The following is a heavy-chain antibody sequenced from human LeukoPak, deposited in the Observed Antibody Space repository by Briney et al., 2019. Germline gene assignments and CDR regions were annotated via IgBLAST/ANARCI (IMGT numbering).Heavy chain of an antibody. J-gene: IGHJ3*02. CDR3: AKASFGVVIVDAFDI. Sequence: PGGPLTLPCTASGFTFSSYAMSWVRQAPGKGLEWVSAIRGRGGSTYYADSVKGRFTISRDNSKNTLYLQMNSLRAEDTAVYYCAKASFGVVIVDAFDIWGQGTMVTVSS. V-gene: IGHV3-23*01. CDR2: IRGRGGST. CDR1: GFTFSSYA. D-gene: IGHD3-3*01.